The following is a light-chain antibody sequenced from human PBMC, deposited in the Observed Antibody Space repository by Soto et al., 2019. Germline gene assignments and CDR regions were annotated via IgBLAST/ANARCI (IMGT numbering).Light chain of an antibody. Sequence: IVMTQSPATLSVSPGERATLSCRASQSVGNNLAWYQEKPGQAPRLLIYGASTRATGIPARFSGSGSGTEFTLTISSLQSEDFAIYSCQQYNNWPFTFGPGTKVDIK. CDR3: QQYNNWPFT. V-gene: IGKV3D-15*01. J-gene: IGKJ3*01. CDR1: QSVGNN. CDR2: GAS.